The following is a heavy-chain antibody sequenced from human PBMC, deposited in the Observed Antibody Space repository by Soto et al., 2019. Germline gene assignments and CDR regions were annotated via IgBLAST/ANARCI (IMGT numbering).Heavy chain of an antibody. V-gene: IGHV4-34*01. CDR1: GGSFSGYY. CDR3: ARWYYDFWSGYYRPYYYMDV. J-gene: IGHJ6*03. D-gene: IGHD3-3*01. CDR2: INHSGST. Sequence: PSETLSLTCAVYGGSFSGYYWSWIRQPPGKGLEWIGEINHSGSTNYNPSLKSRVTISVDTSKNQFSLKLSSVTAADTAVYYCARWYYDFWSGYYRPYYYMDVWGKGTTVTVSS.